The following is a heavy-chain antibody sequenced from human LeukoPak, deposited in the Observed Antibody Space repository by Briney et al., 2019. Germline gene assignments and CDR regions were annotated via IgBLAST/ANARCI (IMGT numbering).Heavy chain of an antibody. V-gene: IGHV4-34*01. J-gene: IGHJ4*02. CDR3: ARGIALYDYVWGSYRYSKNFDY. D-gene: IGHD3-16*02. CDR2: INHSGST. CDR1: GGSFSGYY. Sequence: SETLSLTCAVYGGSFSGYYWSWIRQPPGKGLEWIGEINHSGSTNYNPSLKSRVTISVDTSKNQFSLKLSSVTAADTAAYYCARGIALYDYVWGSYRYSKNFDYWGQGTLVTVSS.